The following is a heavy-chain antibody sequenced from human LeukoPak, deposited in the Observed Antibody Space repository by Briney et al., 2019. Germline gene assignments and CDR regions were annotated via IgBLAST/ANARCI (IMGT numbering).Heavy chain of an antibody. CDR1: GFTLGDYA. CDR3: TREKRYYGSGSYYPFDY. CDR2: IRSKAYGGTT. V-gene: IGHV3-49*03. D-gene: IGHD3-10*01. Sequence: GGSLRLSCTASGFTLGDYAMSWFRQAPGKGLEWVGFIRSKAYGGTTEYAASVKGRFPISRDDSKSIAYLQMNSLKTEDTAVYYCTREKRYYGSGSYYPFDYWGQGTLVTVSS. J-gene: IGHJ4*02.